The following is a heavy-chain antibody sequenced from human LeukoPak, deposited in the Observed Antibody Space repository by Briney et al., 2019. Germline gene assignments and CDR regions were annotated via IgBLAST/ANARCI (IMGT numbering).Heavy chain of an antibody. CDR2: IKQDGSEK. V-gene: IGHV3-7*05. Sequence: GGSLRLSCAASGFTFSSYWMSWVRQAPGKGLEWVANIKQDGSEKYYVDSVKGRSTISRDNAKNSLYLQMNSLRAEDTAVYYCARDQRYCSSSSCPWEPFDYWGQGTLVTVSS. CDR3: ARDQRYCSSSSCPWEPFDY. CDR1: GFTFSSYW. J-gene: IGHJ4*02. D-gene: IGHD2-2*01.